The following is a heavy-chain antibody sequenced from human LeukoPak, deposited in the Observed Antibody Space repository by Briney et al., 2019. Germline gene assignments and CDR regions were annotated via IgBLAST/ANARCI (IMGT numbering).Heavy chain of an antibody. Sequence: PGGSLRLSCAASGFTVSSNYMSWVRQAPGKGLEYVSAISSNGGSTYYADSVKGRFTISRDNSKNTLYLQMSSLRAEDTAVYYCVKDSVINYYDSSGYYSPYYFDYWGQGTLVTVSS. D-gene: IGHD3-22*01. CDR3: VKDSVINYYDSSGYYSPYYFDY. CDR1: GFTVSSNY. CDR2: ISSNGGST. V-gene: IGHV3-64D*06. J-gene: IGHJ4*02.